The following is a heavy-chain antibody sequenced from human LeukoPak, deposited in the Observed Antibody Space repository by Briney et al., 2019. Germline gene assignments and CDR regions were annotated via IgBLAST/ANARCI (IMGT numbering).Heavy chain of an antibody. CDR3: ARDRSYYDSSGYLV. CDR1: GGSISSGGYY. Sequence: SQTLSRTCTVSGGSISSGGYYWSWIRQHPGKGLEWIGYIYYSGSTYYNPSLKSRVTISVDTSKNQFSLKLSSVTAADTAVYYCARDRSYYDSSGYLVWGQGTLVTVSS. D-gene: IGHD3-22*01. V-gene: IGHV4-31*03. CDR2: IYYSGST. J-gene: IGHJ4*02.